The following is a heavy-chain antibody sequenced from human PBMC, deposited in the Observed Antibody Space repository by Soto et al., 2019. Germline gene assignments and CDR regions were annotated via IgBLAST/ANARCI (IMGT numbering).Heavy chain of an antibody. V-gene: IGHV3-23*01. CDR3: AKWSGRGPDYYGSGTANNWFDP. J-gene: IGHJ5*02. D-gene: IGHD3-10*01. CDR2: ISGSGGST. Sequence: GGSLRLSCAASGFTFSSYAMSWVRQAPGKGLEWVSAISGSGGSTYYADSVKGRFTISRDNSKNTLYLQMNSLRAEDTAVYYCAKWSGRGPDYYGSGTANNWFDPWGQGTLVTVSS. CDR1: GFTFSSYA.